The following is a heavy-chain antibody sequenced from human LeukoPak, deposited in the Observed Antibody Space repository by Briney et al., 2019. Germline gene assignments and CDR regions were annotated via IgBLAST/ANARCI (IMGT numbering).Heavy chain of an antibody. D-gene: IGHD5-12*01. J-gene: IGHJ4*02. V-gene: IGHV1-2*02. CDR1: GYTFTGYY. CDR2: INPNSGGT. CDR3: ARVGYSGYGVKGDFDY. Sequence: GASVKVSCKASGYTFTGYYMHWVRQAAGQGREWMGWINPNSGGTNYAQKFQGRVTMTRDTSISTAYMELSRLRSDDTAVYYCARVGYSGYGVKGDFDYWGQGTLVTVSS.